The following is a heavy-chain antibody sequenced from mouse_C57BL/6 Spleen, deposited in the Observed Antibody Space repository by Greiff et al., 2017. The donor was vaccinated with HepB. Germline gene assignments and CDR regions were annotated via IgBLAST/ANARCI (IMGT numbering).Heavy chain of an antibody. CDR3: AREGWDGGPCLDY. CDR2: IHPNSGST. Sequence: QVHVQQSGAELVKPGASVKLSCKASGYTFTSSWMPWVKQRPGQGLEWIGIIHPNSGSTNYNEKFKSKATLTVDKSSSTAYMQLSSLTAEASAVYYGAREGWDGGPCLDYWGQGTTLTVSS. CDR1: GYTFTSSW. V-gene: IGHV1-64*01. D-gene: IGHD3-3*01. J-gene: IGHJ2*01.